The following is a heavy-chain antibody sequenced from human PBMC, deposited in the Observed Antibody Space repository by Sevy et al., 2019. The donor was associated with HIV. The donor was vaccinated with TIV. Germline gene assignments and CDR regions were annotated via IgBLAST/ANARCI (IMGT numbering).Heavy chain of an antibody. D-gene: IGHD1-26*01. CDR1: GFTFSSYW. CDR3: ARGVKGYSGSSITGGNWFDP. CDR2: IKQHGSEK. V-gene: IGHV3-7*01. J-gene: IGHJ5*02. Sequence: GESLKISCAASGFTFSSYWMSWVRQAPGKGLEWVANIKQHGSEKYYVDSVKGRFTISRDNAKNSLYLQMNSLRAEDTAVYYCARGVKGYSGSSITGGNWFDPWGQGTLVTVSS.